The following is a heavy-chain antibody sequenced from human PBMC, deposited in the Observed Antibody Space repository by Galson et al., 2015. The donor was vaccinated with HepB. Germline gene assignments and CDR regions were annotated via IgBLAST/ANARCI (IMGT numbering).Heavy chain of an antibody. V-gene: IGHV4-59*13. CDR1: GGSISNYY. Sequence: SETLSLTCTVSGGSISNYYWNWIRQPPGKGLEFIGYIYYSGTTTYNPSLKSRVTISVDTSMNQFSLRLTSVTPADTAVYYCARSLGYSSGWYGSDGIGIWGQGTMVTVSS. D-gene: IGHD6-19*01. J-gene: IGHJ3*02. CDR3: ARSLGYSSGWYGSDGIGI. CDR2: IYYSGTT.